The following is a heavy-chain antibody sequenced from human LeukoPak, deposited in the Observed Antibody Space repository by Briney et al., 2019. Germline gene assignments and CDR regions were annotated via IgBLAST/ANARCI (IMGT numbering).Heavy chain of an antibody. V-gene: IGHV1-69*05. CDR2: IIPIFGTA. CDR1: GGTFSSYA. Sequence: SVKVSCKASGGTFSSYAISWVRQAPGRGLEWMGGIIPIFGTANYAQKFQGRVTITTDESTSTAYMELSSLRSEDTPVYYCARPSWDLLDAFDIWGQGTMVTVSS. CDR3: ARPSWDLLDAFDI. D-gene: IGHD1-26*01. J-gene: IGHJ3*02.